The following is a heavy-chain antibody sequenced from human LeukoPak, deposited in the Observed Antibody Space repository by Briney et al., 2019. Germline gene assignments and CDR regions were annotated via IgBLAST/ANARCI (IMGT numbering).Heavy chain of an antibody. CDR2: ISSSGSTI. V-gene: IGHV3-48*03. Sequence: GGSLRLSCAASGFTFSSYEMNWVRQAPGKGLEWVSYISSSGSTIYHADSGKGRFTISRDNAKNSLHLQMNSLRTEDTAVYYCARVLESDHINGYFDSWGQGTLVTVSS. D-gene: IGHD2-21*01. J-gene: IGHJ4*02. CDR3: ARVLESDHINGYFDS. CDR1: GFTFSSYE.